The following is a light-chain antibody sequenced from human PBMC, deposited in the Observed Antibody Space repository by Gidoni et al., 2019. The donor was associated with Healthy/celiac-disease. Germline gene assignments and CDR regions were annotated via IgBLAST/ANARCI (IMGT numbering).Light chain of an antibody. CDR2: LGS. J-gene: IGKJ3*01. Sequence: DIVMTQSPDALAVSLGERATINCKSSQSVLYSSTNTNYLALYQQKTGQPPKLLIYLGSTRESAVPARWCGGGAAAEVSLLISSMQADDVVVDYCWQYYYTSRDTFGHGTRVDIK. V-gene: IGKV4-1*01. CDR3: WQYYYTSRDT. CDR1: QSVLYSSTNTNY.